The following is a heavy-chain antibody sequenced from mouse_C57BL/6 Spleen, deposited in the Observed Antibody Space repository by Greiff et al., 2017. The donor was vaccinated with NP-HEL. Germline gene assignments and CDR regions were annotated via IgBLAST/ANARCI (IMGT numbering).Heavy chain of an antibody. D-gene: IGHD4-1*01. CDR1: GFSLTSYA. J-gene: IGHJ1*03. CDR3: ARNPNWDSDWYFDV. V-gene: IGHV2-9-1*01. Sequence: VQLQESGPGLVAPSQSLSITCTVSGFSLTSYAISWVRQPPGKGLEWLGVIWTGGGTNYNSALKSRLSISKDNSKSQVFLKMNSLQTDDTARYYCARNPNWDSDWYFDVWGTGTTVTVSS. CDR2: IWTGGGT.